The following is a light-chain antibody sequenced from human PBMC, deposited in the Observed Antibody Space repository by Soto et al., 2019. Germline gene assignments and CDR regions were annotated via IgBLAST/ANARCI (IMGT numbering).Light chain of an antibody. V-gene: IGKV3-20*01. CDR1: QSVSSSY. CDR2: GAS. Sequence: EIVLTQSPGTLSLSPGERAILSCRASQSVSSSYLAWYRQKPGQAPSLLIYGASSRATGIPDRFSGSGSGTDFTLTISRLEPEDFAVYYCQQYGRSPRTFGQGTKVHIK. CDR3: QQYGRSPRT. J-gene: IGKJ1*01.